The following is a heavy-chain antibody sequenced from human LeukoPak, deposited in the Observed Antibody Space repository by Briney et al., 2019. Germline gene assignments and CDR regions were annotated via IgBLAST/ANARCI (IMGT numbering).Heavy chain of an antibody. V-gene: IGHV4-30-2*01. Sequence: SETLSLTCAVSGGSNSSGGYSWSWIRQPPGKGLEWIGEINHSGSTNYNPSLKSRVTISVDTSKNQFSLKLSSVTAADTAVYYCARGGRYCSSTSCYGRYGMDVWGKGTTVTVSS. CDR1: GGSNSSGGYS. D-gene: IGHD2-2*01. CDR2: INHSGST. CDR3: ARGGRYCSSTSCYGRYGMDV. J-gene: IGHJ6*04.